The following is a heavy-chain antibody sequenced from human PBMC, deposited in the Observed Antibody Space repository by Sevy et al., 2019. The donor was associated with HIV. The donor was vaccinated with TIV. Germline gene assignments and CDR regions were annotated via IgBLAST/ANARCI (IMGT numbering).Heavy chain of an antibody. CDR2: VHHGGST. CDR1: GYSINRNTY. CDR3: ARDSSNYYDSGSHYKTNVAGSAWFDP. J-gene: IGHJ5*02. D-gene: IGHD3-10*01. V-gene: IGHV4-38-2*02. Sequence: SETLSLTCTVSGYSINRNTYWGWIRQPPGKGLEWLGSVHHGGSTYYNPSLKSRVTISTDTSKNQFSLKLNSVTAADAAVHFCARDSSNYYDSGSHYKTNVAGSAWFDPWGQGTLVTVSS.